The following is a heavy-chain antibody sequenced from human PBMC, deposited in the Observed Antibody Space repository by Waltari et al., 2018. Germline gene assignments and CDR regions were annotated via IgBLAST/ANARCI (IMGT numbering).Heavy chain of an antibody. Sequence: QVLRVQSGSELKKPGAQVKISCKASGYTFTSFAITWVRQAPGQGLEWMGWINPHPGNPVYARGFTGRIVLSMYTSVSTAYLQIRSLKTEDTALYYCARAVYGMDVWGQGTTVTVSS. J-gene: IGHJ6*02. CDR1: GYTFTSFA. V-gene: IGHV7-4-1*02. CDR2: INPHPGNP. CDR3: ARAVYGMDV.